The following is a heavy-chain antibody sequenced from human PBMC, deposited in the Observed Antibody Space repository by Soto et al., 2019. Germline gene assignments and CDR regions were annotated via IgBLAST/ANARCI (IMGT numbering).Heavy chain of an antibody. CDR1: GGTISRYY. J-gene: IGHJ6*02. CDR3: ARDLWGYCGTDCYPLDV. D-gene: IGHD2-21*02. V-gene: IGHV4-59*13. Sequence: QVQLQESGPGLVKPWETLSLTCTVSGGTISRYYWSWIRQPPGKGLEWIGYMYNTGSTVYNPSFKSRVTISVDTSKNQFSLKLNSVTAADTAVYYCARDLWGYCGTDCYPLDVWGQGTTVTVSS. CDR2: MYNTGST.